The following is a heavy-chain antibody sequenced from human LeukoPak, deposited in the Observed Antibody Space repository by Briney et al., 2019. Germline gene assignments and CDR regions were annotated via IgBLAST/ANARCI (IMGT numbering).Heavy chain of an antibody. V-gene: IGHV1-69*10. D-gene: IGHD2-2*01. J-gene: IGHJ6*03. CDR3: ARDRGCSSTSCYLYYYYYYYMDV. CDR2: IIPILGTA. CDR1: GGTFNSYG. Sequence: ASVKVSCKASGGTFNSYGIIWVRQAPGQGLEWMGGIIPILGTANYAQKFQGRVTITADKSTSTAYMELSSLRSEDTAVYYCARDRGCSSTSCYLYYYYYYYMDVWGKGTTVTVSS.